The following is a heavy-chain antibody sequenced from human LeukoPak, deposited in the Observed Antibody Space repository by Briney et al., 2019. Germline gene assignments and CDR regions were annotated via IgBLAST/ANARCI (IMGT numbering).Heavy chain of an antibody. CDR2: IYYSGST. CDR3: ARGSGDLDY. J-gene: IGHJ4*02. V-gene: IGHV4-59*08. D-gene: IGHD1-26*01. Sequence: PSETLSLTCTVSGGSISNYYWNWIRQPPGKGLEWIGYIYYSGSTNYNPSLKSRVTISVDMSKNQFSLKLSSVTAADTAVYYCARGSGDLDYWGQGTLVTVSS. CDR1: GGSISNYY.